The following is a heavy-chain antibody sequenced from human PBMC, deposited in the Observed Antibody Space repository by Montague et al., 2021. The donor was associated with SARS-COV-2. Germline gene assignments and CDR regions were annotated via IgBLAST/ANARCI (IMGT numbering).Heavy chain of an antibody. Sequence: IYDSGTTNYGSSLKRRVTMSLDRAKNQFSLNLRSLTAADTAVYYCARGYISTRFFNYFDPWGQGILVTVSS. D-gene: IGHD6-13*01. CDR3: ARGYISTRFFNYFDP. CDR2: IYDSGTT. J-gene: IGHJ5*02. V-gene: IGHV4-59*09.